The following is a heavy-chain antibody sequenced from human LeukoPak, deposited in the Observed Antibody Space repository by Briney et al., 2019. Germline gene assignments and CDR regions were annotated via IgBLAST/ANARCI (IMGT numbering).Heavy chain of an antibody. V-gene: IGHV1-18*04. Sequence: ASVNVSCKASGYTFSNYGITWVRQAPGQGLEWMGWISTYNGKTNYAQKFQGRPTMTTDSSTSTAYMEMRTLTSDDTAVYYCAKAGYFDAPDIWGQGTMVTVSS. CDR3: AKAGYFDAPDI. CDR1: GYTFSNYG. D-gene: IGHD1-26*01. J-gene: IGHJ3*02. CDR2: ISTYNGKT.